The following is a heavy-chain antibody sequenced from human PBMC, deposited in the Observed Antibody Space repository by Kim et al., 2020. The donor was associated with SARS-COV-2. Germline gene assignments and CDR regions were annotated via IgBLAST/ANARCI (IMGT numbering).Heavy chain of an antibody. J-gene: IGHJ4*02. CDR3: ARDKGSSSSQTRFDY. D-gene: IGHD6-6*01. Sequence: DAGNGRFTISRDNGKNSLFLQMNSLRDEDTAVYYCARDKGSSSSQTRFDYWGQGTLVSVSA. V-gene: IGHV3-48*02.